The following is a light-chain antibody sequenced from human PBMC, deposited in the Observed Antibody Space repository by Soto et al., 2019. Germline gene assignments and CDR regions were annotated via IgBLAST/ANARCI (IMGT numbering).Light chain of an antibody. CDR2: GAS. V-gene: IGKV3-20*01. Sequence: EIVLTQSPGTLSLSPGERATLSCRASQSVNSIYLAWYQQKPGQAPRLLIYGASSRATGIPDRFSGSWSGTDFTLTISRLEPEDFAVYYCQQYGSSPRTF. CDR3: QQYGSSPRT. CDR1: QSVNSIY. J-gene: IGKJ1*01.